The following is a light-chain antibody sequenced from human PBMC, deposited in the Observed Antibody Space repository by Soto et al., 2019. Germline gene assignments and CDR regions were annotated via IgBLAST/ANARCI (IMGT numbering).Light chain of an antibody. CDR1: QSVSSSY. V-gene: IGKV3-20*01. Sequence: EIVLTQSPGTLSLSPGERATLSCRASQSVSSSYLAWYQQKPGQAPMLLIYGAFSRATGIPDRFSGSGPGTDFTLTISRLEPEDFAVYYCQQYGNSIPITFGQGTRLEI. J-gene: IGKJ5*01. CDR3: QQYGNSIPIT. CDR2: GAF.